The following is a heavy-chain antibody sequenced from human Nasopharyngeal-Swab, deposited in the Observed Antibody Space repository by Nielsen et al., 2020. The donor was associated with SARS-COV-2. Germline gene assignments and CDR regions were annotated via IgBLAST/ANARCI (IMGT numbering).Heavy chain of an antibody. D-gene: IGHD1-26*01. CDR2: FDPEDGET. J-gene: IGHJ4*02. CDR1: GYTLTELS. Sequence: ASVKVSCKVSGYTLTELSMHWVRQAPGKGLEWVGGFDPEDGETIYAQKFQGIVTMTEDTSTDTAYMELSSLTSEDTAVYYCTTVAGSYGRFDYWGQGTLVTVSS. V-gene: IGHV1-24*01. CDR3: TTVAGSYGRFDY.